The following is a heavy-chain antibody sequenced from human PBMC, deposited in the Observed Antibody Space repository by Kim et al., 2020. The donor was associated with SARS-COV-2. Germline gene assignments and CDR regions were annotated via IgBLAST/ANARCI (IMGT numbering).Heavy chain of an antibody. J-gene: IGHJ4*02. V-gene: IGHV4-39*01. CDR2: IYYSGST. Sequence: SETLSLTCTVSGGSISSSSYYWGWIRQPPGKGLEWIGSIYYSGSTYYNPSLKSRVTISVDTSKNQFSLKLSSVTAADTAVYYCARHLWRWSIAVAGTREYYFDYWGQGTLVTVSS. D-gene: IGHD6-19*01. CDR3: ARHLWRWSIAVAGTREYYFDY. CDR1: GGSISSSSYY.